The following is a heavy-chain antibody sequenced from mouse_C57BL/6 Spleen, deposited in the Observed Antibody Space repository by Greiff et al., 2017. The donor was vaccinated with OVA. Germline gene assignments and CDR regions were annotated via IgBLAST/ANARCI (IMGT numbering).Heavy chain of an antibody. Sequence: EVQLQQSGPELVKPGASVKISCKASGYTFTDYYMNWVKQSQGKSLEWIGDINPNNGGTSYNQKFKGKATLTVDKSSSTAYMELRSLTSEDSAVYYCARRPYYCSLDYWGQGTTLTVSS. CDR3: ARRPYYCSLDY. V-gene: IGHV1-26*01. CDR2: INPNNGGT. CDR1: GYTFTDYY. D-gene: IGHD1-1*01. J-gene: IGHJ2*01.